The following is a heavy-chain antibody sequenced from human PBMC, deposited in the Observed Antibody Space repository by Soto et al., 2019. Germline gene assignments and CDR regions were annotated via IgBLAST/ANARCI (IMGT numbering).Heavy chain of an antibody. V-gene: IGHV3-21*01. CDR2: ISSSSSYI. J-gene: IGHJ4*02. CDR3: ARDHNLSTVVNDY. Sequence: EVQLVESGGGLVKPGGSLRLSCAASGFTFSSYSMNWVRQAPGKGLEWVSSISSSSSYIYYADSVKGRFTISRDNAKNSLYLQMNSLRAEDTAVYYCARDHNLSTVVNDYWGQGTLVTVSS. CDR1: GFTFSSYS. D-gene: IGHD3-22*01.